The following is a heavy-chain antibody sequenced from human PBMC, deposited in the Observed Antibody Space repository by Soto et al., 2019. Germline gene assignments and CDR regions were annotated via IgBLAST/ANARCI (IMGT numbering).Heavy chain of an antibody. CDR2: INHSGST. CDR3: ERVTRVAATPSYYCYYMDV. CDR1: GGSFSGYY. Sequence: QVQLQQWGAGLSKPSETLSLTCAVYGGSFSGYYWSWIRQPPGKGLEWIGEINHSGSTNYNPSLRSRVSISVDTSKNQFSLKLSSVTAADTAVYYCERVTRVAATPSYYCYYMDVRGKGTTVTVSS. J-gene: IGHJ6*03. D-gene: IGHD2-15*01. V-gene: IGHV4-34*01.